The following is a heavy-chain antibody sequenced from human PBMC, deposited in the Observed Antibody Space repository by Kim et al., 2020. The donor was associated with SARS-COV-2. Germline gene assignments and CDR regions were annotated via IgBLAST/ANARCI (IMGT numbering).Heavy chain of an antibody. CDR2: IKSKTDGGTT. D-gene: IGHD3-10*01. CDR1: GFTFSNAW. V-gene: IGHV3-15*01. CDR3: TTDSSEVRGVPFSIDY. Sequence: GGSLRLSCAASGFTFSNAWMSWVRQAPGKGLEWVGRIKSKTDGGTTDYAAPVKGRFTISRDDSKNTLYLQMNSLKTEDTAVYYCTTDSSEVRGVPFSIDYWGQGTLVTVSS. J-gene: IGHJ4*02.